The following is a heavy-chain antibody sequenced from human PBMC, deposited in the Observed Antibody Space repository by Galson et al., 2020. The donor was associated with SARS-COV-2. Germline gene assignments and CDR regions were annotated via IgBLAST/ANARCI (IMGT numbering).Heavy chain of an antibody. CDR1: GDSVSSNSAA. CDR3: ARDRGSGHELEYYFDY. V-gene: IGHV6-1*01. CDR2: TYYRSKWYN. Sequence: SQTLSLTCAISGDSVSSNSAAWNWIRQSPSRGLEWLGRTYYRSKWYNDYAVSVKSRITINPDTSKNQFSLQLNSVTPEDTAVYYCARDRGSGHELEYYFDYWGQGTLVTVSS. D-gene: IGHD5-12*01. J-gene: IGHJ4*02.